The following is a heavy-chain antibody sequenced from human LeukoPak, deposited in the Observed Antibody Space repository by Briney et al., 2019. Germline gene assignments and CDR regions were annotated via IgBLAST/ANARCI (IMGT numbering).Heavy chain of an antibody. CDR2: INPNSGGT. Sequence: GASVKVSCKASGYTFTGYYMHWVRQAPGQGLEWMGWINPNSGGTNYAQKYQGRVTITRDTSISTAYMQLSSLRSDDTAVYYCARGSRTDYYDSSGYYLWYFDPWGRGTQVTVSS. J-gene: IGHJ2*01. CDR3: ARGSRTDYYDSSGYYLWYFDP. CDR1: GYTFTGYY. V-gene: IGHV1-2*02. D-gene: IGHD3-22*01.